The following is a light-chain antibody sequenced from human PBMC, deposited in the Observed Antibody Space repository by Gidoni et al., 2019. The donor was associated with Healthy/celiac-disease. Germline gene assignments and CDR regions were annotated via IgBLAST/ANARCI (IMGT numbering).Light chain of an antibody. CDR1: QSVSSSY. V-gene: IGKV3-20*01. CDR2: GAS. Sequence: EIVLTQSTGTLSLSPGERATLSCRASQSVSSSYLAWYQQKPGQAPRLLIYGASSRATGTPDRFSGSGSGTDFTLTISRLEPEDFAVYYCQQYGSSPRTFGQGTKLEIK. J-gene: IGKJ2*02. CDR3: QQYGSSPRT.